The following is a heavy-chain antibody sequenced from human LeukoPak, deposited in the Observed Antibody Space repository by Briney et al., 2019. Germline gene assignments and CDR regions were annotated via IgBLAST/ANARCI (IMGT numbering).Heavy chain of an antibody. J-gene: IGHJ3*02. CDR3: AKEYYDSNKAPALDI. Sequence: ASETLSLTCTVSGGAINSGSHYWSWIRQSAGKGLEWIGRIYTSGTTNSNPSLKSRVTISVDTSKNQFSLKLSSVTAADTAVYYCAKEYYDSNKAPALDIWGQGTMVTVSS. V-gene: IGHV4-61*02. D-gene: IGHD3-22*01. CDR1: GGAINSGSHY. CDR2: IYTSGTT.